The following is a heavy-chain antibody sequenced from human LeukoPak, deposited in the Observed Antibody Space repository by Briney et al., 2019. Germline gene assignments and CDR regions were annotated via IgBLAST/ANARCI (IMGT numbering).Heavy chain of an antibody. Sequence: ASVKVSCKASGYTFTSYDINWVRQATGQGLEWMGWMNPNSGNTGYAQKFQGRVTITRNTSISTAYMELSSLRSEDTAVYYCARLSRDGYSKRYYFDYWGQGTLVTVSS. D-gene: IGHD5-24*01. CDR1: GYTFTSYD. V-gene: IGHV1-8*03. CDR3: ARLSRDGYSKRYYFDY. CDR2: MNPNSGNT. J-gene: IGHJ4*02.